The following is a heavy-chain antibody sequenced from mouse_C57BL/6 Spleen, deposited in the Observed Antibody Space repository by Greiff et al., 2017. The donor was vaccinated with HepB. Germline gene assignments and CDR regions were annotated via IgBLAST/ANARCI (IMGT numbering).Heavy chain of an antibody. CDR1: GFTFTDYY. CDR2: IRNKANGYTT. J-gene: IGHJ2*01. V-gene: IGHV7-3*01. D-gene: IGHD4-1*01. CDR3: ARALTGALDY. Sequence: EVHLVESGGGLVQPGGSLSLSCAASGFTFTDYYMSWVRQPPGKALEWLGFIRNKANGYTTEYSASVKGRFTISRDNSQSILYLQMNALRAEDSATYYCARALTGALDYWGQGTTLTVSS.